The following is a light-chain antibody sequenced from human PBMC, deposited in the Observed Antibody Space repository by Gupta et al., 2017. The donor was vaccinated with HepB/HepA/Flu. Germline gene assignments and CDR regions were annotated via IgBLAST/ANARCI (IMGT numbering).Light chain of an antibody. J-gene: IGKJ5*01. CDR1: QSVSSY. Sequence: EIVLTQSPATLSLSPGERANLSCRASQSVSSYLAWYQQKPGQAPRLLIYDASNRDTGIPARFSGSGSGTDFTLTSSSREQEDFAGYYCQQRSNWPPITFGQGTRLEIK. CDR2: DAS. V-gene: IGKV3-11*01. CDR3: QQRSNWPPIT.